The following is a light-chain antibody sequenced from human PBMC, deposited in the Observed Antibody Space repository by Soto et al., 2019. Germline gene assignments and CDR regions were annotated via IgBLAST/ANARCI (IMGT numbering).Light chain of an antibody. CDR1: QCVSSSY. J-gene: IGKJ1*01. V-gene: IGKV3-20*01. Sequence: EIVLTQSPGTLSLSPGERATLSCRASQCVSSSYLAWYQQKAGQAPRLLIYGASNRATGIAERVSGSGSGTDFIGSNSRLDPEDFAVYFFQQYGGSPRWRLGQGTNVDSK. CDR2: GAS. CDR3: QQYGGSPRWR.